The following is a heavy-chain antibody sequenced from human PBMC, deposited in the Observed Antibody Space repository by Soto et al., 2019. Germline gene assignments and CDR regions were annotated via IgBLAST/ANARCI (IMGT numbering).Heavy chain of an antibody. V-gene: IGHV4-59*08. D-gene: IGHD1-1*01. J-gene: IGHJ4*02. Sequence: QVQLQESGPGLVKPSETLSLTCIVSDGSISGYYWSWIRQPPGKGLEWIGYIYYSGSTNYNPSLKSRVTMAVDMSKNQFSLKLSSVTAADTAVYYCARRYRGGFDYWGPGTLVTVSS. CDR3: ARRYRGGFDY. CDR1: DGSISGYY. CDR2: IYYSGST.